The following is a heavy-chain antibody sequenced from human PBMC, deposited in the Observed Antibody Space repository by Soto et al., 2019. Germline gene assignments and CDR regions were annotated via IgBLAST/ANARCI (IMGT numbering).Heavy chain of an antibody. Sequence: EVQLVESGGDLVKPGGSLRLSCAASGFTFSSYSMNWVRQAPGKGLEWVSSITGSSNYIYYADSVKGRVTISRDNDKNSLYLQMNSLRAEDTAVYYCAGDPAAGDNWGQGTLVTVSS. J-gene: IGHJ4*02. CDR2: ITGSSNYI. CDR1: GFTFSSYS. CDR3: AGDPAAGDN. D-gene: IGHD6-13*01. V-gene: IGHV3-21*06.